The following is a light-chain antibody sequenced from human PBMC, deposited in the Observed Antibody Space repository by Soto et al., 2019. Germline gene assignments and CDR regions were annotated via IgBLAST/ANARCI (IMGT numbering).Light chain of an antibody. CDR3: QQYNNWLT. CDR2: GAS. V-gene: IGKV3-15*01. J-gene: IGKJ4*01. Sequence: EIVMTQSPATLSVSPGERATLSCRASQSVSSNLAWYQQKLGQAPRLLIYGASTRATGIPARFSGSGSGTEFTLTISSLQSEDFAVYYCQQYNNWLTFCGGTKVEIK. CDR1: QSVSSN.